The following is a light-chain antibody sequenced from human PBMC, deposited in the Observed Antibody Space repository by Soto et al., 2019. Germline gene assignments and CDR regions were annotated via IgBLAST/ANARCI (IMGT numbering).Light chain of an antibody. CDR2: GKN. J-gene: IGLJ1*01. CDR3: QSYATGLSVLYV. CDR1: SSNIGAGYD. V-gene: IGLV1-40*01. Sequence: QSVLTQPTSVSWAPGQRVTISCTGSSSNIGAGYDVHWYQQLPGTAPKLLIYGKNNRPSGVPDRFSGSKSGTSASLAVTGLQAEDEADYSCQSYATGLSVLYVFGTGTKLTVL.